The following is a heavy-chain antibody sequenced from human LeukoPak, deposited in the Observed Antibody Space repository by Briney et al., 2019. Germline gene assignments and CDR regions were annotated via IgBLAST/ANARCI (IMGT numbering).Heavy chain of an antibody. CDR3: ARVVTEDYFDY. J-gene: IGHJ4*02. CDR1: GGSISSYY. CDR2: IYYSGST. Sequence: KSSETLSLTCTVSGGSISSYYWSWIRQPPGKGLEWIGYIYYSGSTNYNPSLKSRVTISVDTSKNQFSLKLSSVTAADTAVYYCARVVTEDYFDYWGQGTLVNVSS. D-gene: IGHD5-18*01. V-gene: IGHV4-59*01.